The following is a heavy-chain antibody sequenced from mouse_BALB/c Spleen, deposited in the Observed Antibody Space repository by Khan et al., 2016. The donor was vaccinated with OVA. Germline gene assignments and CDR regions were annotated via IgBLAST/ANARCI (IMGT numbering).Heavy chain of an antibody. V-gene: IGHV1S56*01. J-gene: IGHJ3*01. CDR1: GYTFTSYY. CDR2: IYPGDVNT. Sequence: QVQLKQSGPELVKPGASVRISCKASGYTFTSYYINWVKQRPGQGLEWIGWIYPGDVNTNYNEKFKGKATLTADKSSSTAYMQLSSLTSEDSAVYFCAKEGYYGNYRARFAYWGQGTPVTVST. D-gene: IGHD2-1*01. CDR3: AKEGYYGNYRARFAY.